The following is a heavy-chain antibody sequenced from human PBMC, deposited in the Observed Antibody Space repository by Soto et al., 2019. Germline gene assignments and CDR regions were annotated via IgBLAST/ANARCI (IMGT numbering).Heavy chain of an antibody. D-gene: IGHD4-4*01. J-gene: IGHJ6*02. Sequence: QVQLQESGPGLVKPSQTLSLTCTVSGGSISSGGYYWSWIRQHPGKGLEWIGYIYYSGSTYYNPSLKSRVTISVDTSKNQFSLKLSSVTAADTAVYYCARGRLHPYSYYGMDVWGQGTTVTVSS. CDR3: ARGRLHPYSYYGMDV. CDR1: GGSISSGGYY. V-gene: IGHV4-31*03. CDR2: IYYSGST.